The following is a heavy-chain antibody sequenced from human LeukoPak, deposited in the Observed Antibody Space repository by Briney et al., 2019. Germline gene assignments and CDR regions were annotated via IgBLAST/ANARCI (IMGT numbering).Heavy chain of an antibody. CDR2: INWKSDKI. CDR3: AKDRYRTSSSCPIDY. CDR1: GYSFDEYA. V-gene: IGHV3-9*01. Sequence: GGSLRLSCVGSGYSFDEYAMHWVRQAPGKGLEWVSGINWKSDKIGYADSVKGRFTISRDNSRNSLYPQMNSLRVEDTALYYCAKDRYRTSSSCPIDYWGQGTMVTVSS. J-gene: IGHJ4*02. D-gene: IGHD2-2*01.